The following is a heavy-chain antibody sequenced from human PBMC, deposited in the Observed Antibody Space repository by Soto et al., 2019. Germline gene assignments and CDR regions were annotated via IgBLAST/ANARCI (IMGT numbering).Heavy chain of an antibody. CDR3: ARVIAAAPRGWLYYYYGMDV. J-gene: IGHJ6*02. CDR1: GDSVSSNSAA. V-gene: IGHV6-1*01. CDR2: TYYRSKWYN. D-gene: IGHD6-13*01. Sequence: PSQTLSLTCAISGDSVSSNSAAWNWIRQSPSRGLEWLGRTYYRSKWYNDYAVSVKSRITINPDTSKKQYSLQLNSVTPEDTAMYYFARVIAAAPRGWLYYYYGMDVWGQGTTVTVSS.